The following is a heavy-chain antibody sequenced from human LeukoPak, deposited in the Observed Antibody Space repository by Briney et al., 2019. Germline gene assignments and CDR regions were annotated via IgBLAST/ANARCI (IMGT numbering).Heavy chain of an antibody. CDR2: IWYDGSNK. Sequence: GGSLRLSCAASGFTFSSYCMHWVRQAPGKGLEWVAVIWYDGSNKYYADSVKGRFTISRDNSKNTLYLQMNSLRAEDTAVYYCARDLGVGATVWWFDPWGQGTLVTVSS. V-gene: IGHV3-33*01. CDR3: ARDLGVGATVWWFDP. CDR1: GFTFSSYC. D-gene: IGHD1-26*01. J-gene: IGHJ5*02.